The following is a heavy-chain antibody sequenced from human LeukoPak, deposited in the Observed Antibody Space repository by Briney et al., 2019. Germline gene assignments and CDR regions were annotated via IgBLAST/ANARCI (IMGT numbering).Heavy chain of an antibody. CDR2: INTDGSST. CDR1: GFTFSSYW. D-gene: IGHD1-1*01. Sequence: HPGGSLRLSCAASGFTFSSYWMHWVRHAPGKGLVWVSHINTDGSSTNYADSVKGRFTISRDNAKNTLYLQMNSLRAEDTAVYYCASPRTTGTTGSWGQGTLVTVSS. CDR3: ASPRTTGTTGS. J-gene: IGHJ4*02. V-gene: IGHV3-74*01.